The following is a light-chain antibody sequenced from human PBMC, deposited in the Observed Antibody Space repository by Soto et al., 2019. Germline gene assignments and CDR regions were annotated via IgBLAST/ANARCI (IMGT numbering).Light chain of an antibody. CDR2: GAS. J-gene: IGKJ2*01. CDR3: QQFGNSPPYT. CDR1: QSVSSSD. V-gene: IGKV3-20*01. Sequence: EIVLTQSPGTLSLSPGERATLSCRASQSVSSSDLAWYQQTPGQAPRLLIYGASSRATGIPDRFSGSGSGTDFTLTISRLEPEDFAVYYCQQFGNSPPYTFGQGTKLEIK.